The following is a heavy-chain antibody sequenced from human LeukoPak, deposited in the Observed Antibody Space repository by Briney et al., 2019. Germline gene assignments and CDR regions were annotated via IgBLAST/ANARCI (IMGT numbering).Heavy chain of an antibody. J-gene: IGHJ5*02. V-gene: IGHV4-59*01. CDR2: IYYSGTT. Sequence: SETLSLTCTVSGGFISTYYWSWIRQPPGKGLEWIGYIYYSGTTNYNPSLKSRVTISVDTSKNQFSLRLYSVSAADTAVYYCARDAGAYCAGDCHNWFDPWGQGTLVTVSS. CDR1: GGFISTYY. D-gene: IGHD2-21*01. CDR3: ARDAGAYCAGDCHNWFDP.